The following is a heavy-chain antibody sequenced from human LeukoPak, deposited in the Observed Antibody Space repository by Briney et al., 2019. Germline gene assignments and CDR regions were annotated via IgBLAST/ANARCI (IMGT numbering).Heavy chain of an antibody. CDR3: ARDYDYGDYPGY. D-gene: IGHD4-17*01. Sequence: GGSLRLSCAASGFMFDVYGMSWVRQAPGKGLEWVSGINWNGGRTGYADSVKGRFTISRDNAKNSLYLQMNSLRAEDTALYYCARDYDYGDYPGYWGQGTLVTVSS. V-gene: IGHV3-20*04. CDR2: INWNGGRT. J-gene: IGHJ4*02. CDR1: GFMFDVYG.